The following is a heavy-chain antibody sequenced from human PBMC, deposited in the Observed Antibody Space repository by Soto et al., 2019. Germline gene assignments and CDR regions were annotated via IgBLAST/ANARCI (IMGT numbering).Heavy chain of an antibody. Sequence: PGGSLRLSCEASGFTFSTYGMHWVRQAPGNGLEWVAVIWYDGSNKYYADSVKGRFTISRDNSDNTLYLQMNSLRAEDPAVYYCARDQYCSTARCYSPPLDYWGQGTLVTVSS. CDR1: GFTFSTYG. CDR3: ARDQYCSTARCYSPPLDY. J-gene: IGHJ4*02. V-gene: IGHV3-33*01. D-gene: IGHD2-2*02. CDR2: IWYDGSNK.